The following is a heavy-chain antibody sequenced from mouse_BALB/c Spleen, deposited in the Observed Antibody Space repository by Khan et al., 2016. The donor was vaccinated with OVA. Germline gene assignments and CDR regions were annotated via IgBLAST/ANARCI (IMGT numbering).Heavy chain of an antibody. V-gene: IGHV2-2*01. CDR1: GFSLTTYG. D-gene: IGHD2-14*01. CDR3: TRNSYMYDFTY. J-gene: IGHJ3*01. Sequence: QMQLEESGPGLVRPSQTLSITCTASGFSLTTYGVHWVRQSPGKGLEWLGVIRSGGNTAYYAAFISRLSTTKDNSKSQVFFRMNSLQADDTAMYYCTRNSYMYDFTYWGQGTLVTVSA. CDR2: IRSGGNT.